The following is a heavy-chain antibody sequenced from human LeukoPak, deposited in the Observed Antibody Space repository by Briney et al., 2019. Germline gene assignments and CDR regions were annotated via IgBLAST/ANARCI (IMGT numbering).Heavy chain of an antibody. J-gene: IGHJ4*02. CDR3: ARMFSGSYHFDY. CDR2: IDWDDDK. D-gene: IGHD1-26*01. Sequence: SGPALVKPTQTLTLTCTFSGFSLSTSGMCVSWIRQPPGKALEWLARIDWDDDKYYSTSLKTRLTISKDTSKNQVVLTMTNMDPVDTATYYCARMFSGSYHFDYWGQGTLVTVSS. V-gene: IGHV2-70*11. CDR1: GFSLSTSGMC.